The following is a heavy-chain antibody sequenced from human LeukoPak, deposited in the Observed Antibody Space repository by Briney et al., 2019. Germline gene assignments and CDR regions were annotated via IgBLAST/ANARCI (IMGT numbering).Heavy chain of an antibody. J-gene: IGHJ3*02. CDR3: ARNRSPGGGYSYGYDAFDI. CDR1: GFTFSSYS. D-gene: IGHD5-18*01. V-gene: IGHV3-21*01. Sequence: GGSLRLPCAASGFTFSSYSMNWVRQAPGKGLEWVSSISSSTSYIYYADSVKGRFTISRDNAKNSLYPQMNSLRAEDTAVYYCARNRSPGGGYSYGYDAFDIWGQGTMVTVSS. CDR2: ISSSTSYI.